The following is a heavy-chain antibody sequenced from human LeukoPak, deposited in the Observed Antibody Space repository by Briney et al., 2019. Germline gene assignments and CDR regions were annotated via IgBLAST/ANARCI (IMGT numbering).Heavy chain of an antibody. D-gene: IGHD6-13*01. CDR1: GFTFSDYC. Sequence: GSLRLSCAASGFTFSDYCMSWIRQAPGKGLEWVSYIGSSGSTIYYPDSVKGRFTISRDNAKNSLYLQMNSLRAEDTAVYYCARAFSSSSWLFDYWGQGTLVTVSS. CDR3: ARAFSSSSWLFDY. V-gene: IGHV3-11*04. CDR2: IGSSGSTI. J-gene: IGHJ4*02.